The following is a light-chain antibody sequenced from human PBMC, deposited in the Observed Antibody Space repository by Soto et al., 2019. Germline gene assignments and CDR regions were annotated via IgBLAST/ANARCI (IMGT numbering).Light chain of an antibody. CDR3: GTWDGSLSAYV. J-gene: IGLJ1*01. V-gene: IGLV2-23*01. CDR1: SSDVGSYNL. CDR2: EGS. Sequence: QSVLTQPASVSGSPGQSITISCTGTSSDVGSYNLVSWYQQHPGKAPKLMIYEGSKRPSGVSNRFSGSKSGNTASLTISGLQAEDEADYYCGTWDGSLSAYVFGTGTKVTVL.